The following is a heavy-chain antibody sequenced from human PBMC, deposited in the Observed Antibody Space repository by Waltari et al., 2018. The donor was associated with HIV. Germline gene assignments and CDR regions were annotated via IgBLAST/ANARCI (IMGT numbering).Heavy chain of an antibody. Sequence: RLEQSGAELRKPGASVKVSCKASGYSFTAYYIHWVRQAPGKGPGWMGWINPNSGGTNYAQNFQGRITLTRDTSINTAFMDLSRLKSDDTGVYYCARGAKKWLQISVTLPFDSWGQGTLVTVSS. CDR3: ARGAKKWLQISVTLPFDS. CDR1: GYSFTAYY. J-gene: IGHJ4*02. V-gene: IGHV1-2*02. CDR2: INPNSGGT. D-gene: IGHD5-12*01.